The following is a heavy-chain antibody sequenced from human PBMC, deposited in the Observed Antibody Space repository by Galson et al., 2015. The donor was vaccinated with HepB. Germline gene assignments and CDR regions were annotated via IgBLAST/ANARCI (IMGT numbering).Heavy chain of an antibody. Sequence: SLRLSCAASGFTVSSNYMRWVRQAPGKGLEWVSVIYSGGSTYYADPVKGRITISRNNSKNTLYLQMNSLRAEDTAVYYCAREKVLKFRYYDSSGYLDYWGQGTLVTVSS. V-gene: IGHV3-66*01. J-gene: IGHJ4*02. D-gene: IGHD3-22*01. CDR2: IYSGGST. CDR1: GFTVSSNY. CDR3: AREKVLKFRYYDSSGYLDY.